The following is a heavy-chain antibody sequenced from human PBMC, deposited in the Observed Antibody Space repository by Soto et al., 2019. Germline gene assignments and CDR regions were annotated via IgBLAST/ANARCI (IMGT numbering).Heavy chain of an antibody. J-gene: IGHJ5*02. CDR3: ARVSSSSRTWFDP. D-gene: IGHD6-6*01. CDR2: LYHDGST. CDR1: GDSISSDNW. V-gene: IGHV4-4*02. Sequence: QVRLQESGPGLVKPSGTLSLTCAVSGDSISSDNWWSWVRQPPGKGPEWIGELYHDGSTNYNPSLKSRVTISVDKSKNQFSLKLSSVTAADTAMYYCARVSSSSRTWFDPWGQGTLVTVSS.